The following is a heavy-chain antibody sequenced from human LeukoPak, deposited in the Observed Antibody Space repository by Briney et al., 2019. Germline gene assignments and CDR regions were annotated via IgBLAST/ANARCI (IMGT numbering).Heavy chain of an antibody. CDR3: AKGGAVNSNLFDF. D-gene: IGHD4-17*01. J-gene: IGHJ4*02. Sequence: GRSLRLSCAASGFTFDDYAMHWVRQAPGKGLEWVSGISWNSGSIGYADSVKGRFTISRDNAKNSLYLEMNSLRAEDTALYYCAKGGAVNSNLFDFWGQGTLVTVSS. CDR1: GFTFDDYA. V-gene: IGHV3-9*01. CDR2: ISWNSGSI.